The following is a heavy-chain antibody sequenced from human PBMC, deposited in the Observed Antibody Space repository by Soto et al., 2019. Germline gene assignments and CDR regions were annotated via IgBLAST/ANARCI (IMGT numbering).Heavy chain of an antibody. V-gene: IGHV6-1*01. J-gene: IGHJ6*02. CDR1: GDSVSSHSAA. CDR3: ARDGLLWFGELSSPYYYYGMDV. Sequence: SQTLSLTCAISGDSVSSHSAAWNWIRQSPSRGLEWLGRTYYRSKWHNDYAVSVKSRITINPDTSKNQFSLQLNSVTPEDTAVYYCARDGLLWFGELSSPYYYYGMDVWGQGTTVTVSS. CDR2: TYYRSKWHN. D-gene: IGHD3-10*01.